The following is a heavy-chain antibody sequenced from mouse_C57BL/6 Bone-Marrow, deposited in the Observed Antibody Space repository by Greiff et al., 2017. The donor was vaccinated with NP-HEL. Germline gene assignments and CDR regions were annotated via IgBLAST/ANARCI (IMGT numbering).Heavy chain of an antibody. CDR3: ARSLITAVVGPFDY. J-gene: IGHJ2*01. Sequence: VQLQQPGAELVMPGASVKLSCKASGYTFTSYWMHWVKQRPGQGLEWIGEIDPSDSYTNYNQKFKGKSTLTVDKSSSTAYMQLSSLTSEDSAVYYSARSLITAVVGPFDYWGQGTTLTVSS. D-gene: IGHD1-1*01. CDR2: IDPSDSYT. CDR1: GYTFTSYW. V-gene: IGHV1-69*01.